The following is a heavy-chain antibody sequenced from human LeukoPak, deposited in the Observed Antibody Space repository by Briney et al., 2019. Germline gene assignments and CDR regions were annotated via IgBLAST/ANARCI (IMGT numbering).Heavy chain of an antibody. CDR1: GLTFSSCG. D-gene: IGHD1-14*01. V-gene: IGHV3-21*01. CDR3: ATETIGRHYDY. Sequence: PGGSLRLSCAASGLTFSSCGINWIRQAPGKGLEWVSSIGPTGTDRYCADSVRSRLTISRDNAKNSMYLQMDSLRDEDTAVYYCATETIGRHYDYWGQGTLLTVSS. J-gene: IGHJ4*02. CDR2: IGPTGTDR.